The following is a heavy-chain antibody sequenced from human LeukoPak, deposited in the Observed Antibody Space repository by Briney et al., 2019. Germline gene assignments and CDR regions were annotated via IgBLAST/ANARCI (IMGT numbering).Heavy chain of an antibody. J-gene: IGHJ4*02. CDR1: GFTFSSYS. CDR3: ANRAKATIRHSSGYYYYFDY. Sequence: GGSLRLSCAASGFTFSSYSMNWVRQAPGKGLEWVSSISSSSSYIYYVDSVKGRFTISRDNAKNSLYLQMNSLRAEDTAVYYCANRAKATIRHSSGYYYYFDYWGQGTLVTVSS. D-gene: IGHD3-22*01. CDR2: ISSSSSYI. V-gene: IGHV3-21*04.